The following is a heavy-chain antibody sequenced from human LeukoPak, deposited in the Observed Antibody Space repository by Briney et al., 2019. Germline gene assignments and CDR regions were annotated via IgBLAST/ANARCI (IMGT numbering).Heavy chain of an antibody. J-gene: IGHJ4*02. CDR2: IKSKTDGGTT. CDR1: GFTFSNAW. Sequence: GGSLRLSCAASGFTFSNAWMSWVRQAPGKGLEWVGRIKSKTDGGTTDYAAPVKGRSTISRDDSKNTLYLQMNSLKTEDTAVYYCTGSYNWNDGYFDYWGQGTLVTVSS. V-gene: IGHV3-15*01. CDR3: TGSYNWNDGYFDY. D-gene: IGHD1-1*01.